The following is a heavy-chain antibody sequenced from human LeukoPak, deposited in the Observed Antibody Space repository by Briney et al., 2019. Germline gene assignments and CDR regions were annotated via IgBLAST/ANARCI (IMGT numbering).Heavy chain of an antibody. CDR1: GFTFDDYG. J-gene: IGHJ3*02. CDR2: ISWNGGGI. D-gene: IGHD4-17*01. V-gene: IGHV3-20*04. Sequence: RPGGSLRLSCAASGFTFDDYGMSWVRQAPGKGLEWVSGISWNGGGINYADSVKGRFTISRDNAKNSLYLQMNSLRAEDTALYYCARVTVTTAFDIWGQGTMVTVSS. CDR3: ARVTVTTAFDI.